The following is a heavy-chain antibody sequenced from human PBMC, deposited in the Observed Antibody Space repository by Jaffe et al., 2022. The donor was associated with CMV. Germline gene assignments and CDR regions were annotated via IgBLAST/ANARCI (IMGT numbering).Heavy chain of an antibody. CDR3: ARRYYDSSGYSHFDY. CDR1: GGSFSGYY. V-gene: IGHV4-34*01. Sequence: QVQLQQWGAGLLKPSETLSLTCAVYGGSFSGYYWSWIRQPPGKGLEWIGEINHSGSTNYNPSLKSRVTISVDTSKNQFSLKLSSVTAADTAVYYCARRYYDSSGYSHFDYWGQGTLVTVSS. CDR2: INHSGST. D-gene: IGHD3-22*01. J-gene: IGHJ4*02.